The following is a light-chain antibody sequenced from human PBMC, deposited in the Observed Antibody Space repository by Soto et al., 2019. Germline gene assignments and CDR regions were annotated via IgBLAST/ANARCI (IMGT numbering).Light chain of an antibody. CDR1: SSDVGNYNL. Sequence: QSALTQPPYASGSPGQSVTISCTETSSDVGNYNLVSWYQQHPGQAPKLMIYEVTVRPSGVPDRFSGSKSGNTASLTVYGLQAEDEAHYYCTSLAGNNNFYAFGTGTKVTVL. V-gene: IGLV2-8*01. CDR2: EVT. J-gene: IGLJ1*01. CDR3: TSLAGNNNFYA.